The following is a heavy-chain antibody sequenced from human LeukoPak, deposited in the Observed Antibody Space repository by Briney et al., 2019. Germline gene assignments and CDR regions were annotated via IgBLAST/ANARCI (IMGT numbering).Heavy chain of an antibody. CDR1: GYRFISYW. Sequence: GESLKISGKSSGYRFISYWIGWVRQMPGKGLEWMGIISPGDSDTRYSPSFQAQVTISADKSISTAYLQWSSLKASDTAMYYCARRYCSAGSCLDYWGQGTLVTVSS. D-gene: IGHD2-15*01. V-gene: IGHV5-51*01. CDR2: ISPGDSDT. J-gene: IGHJ4*02. CDR3: ARRYCSAGSCLDY.